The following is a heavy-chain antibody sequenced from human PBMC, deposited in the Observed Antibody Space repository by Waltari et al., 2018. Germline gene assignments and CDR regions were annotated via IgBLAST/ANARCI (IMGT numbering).Heavy chain of an antibody. J-gene: IGHJ4*02. CDR3: AREGNLEWLFDY. Sequence: EVQLVQSGAEVKKPGATVKISCKVSGYTFTDYYMHWVQQAPGKGLERMGLVDPEDGRTIYAQKFQCRVTITADKSTSTAYMELSSLRSEDTAVYYCAREGNLEWLFDYWGQGTLVTVSS. V-gene: IGHV1-69-2*01. CDR2: VDPEDGRT. CDR1: GYTFTDYY. D-gene: IGHD3-3*01.